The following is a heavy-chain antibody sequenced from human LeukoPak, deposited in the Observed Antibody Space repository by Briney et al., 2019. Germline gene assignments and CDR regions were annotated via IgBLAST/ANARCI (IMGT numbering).Heavy chain of an antibody. CDR1: GFTFSTYT. CDR3: ARDWGGSGAFDV. Sequence: LPGGSLRLSCAASGFTFSTYTMNWVRQAPGKGLEWVSYISSSSSTIYYADSVKGRFTISRDNAQNSLFLQLNSLRAEDTAIYYCARDWGGSGAFDVWSQGTMVTVSS. V-gene: IGHV3-48*04. CDR2: ISSSSSTI. D-gene: IGHD3-16*01. J-gene: IGHJ3*01.